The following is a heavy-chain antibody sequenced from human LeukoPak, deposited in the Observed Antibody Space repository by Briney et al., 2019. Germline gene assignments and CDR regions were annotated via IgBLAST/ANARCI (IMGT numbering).Heavy chain of an antibody. D-gene: IGHD2-15*01. V-gene: IGHV4-59*01. J-gene: IGHJ4*02. CDR3: ARESGGILDY. Sequence: ASETLSLTCTVSGGSISSYYWSWIRQPPGKGLEWIGYIYYSGSTNYNPSLKSRVTISVDTSKNQFSLKLSSVTAADTAVYYCARESGGILDYWGQGTLVTVSS. CDR2: IYYSGST. CDR1: GGSISSYY.